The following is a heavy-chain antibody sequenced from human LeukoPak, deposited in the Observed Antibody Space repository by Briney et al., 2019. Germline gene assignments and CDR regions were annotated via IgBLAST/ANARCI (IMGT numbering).Heavy chain of an antibody. CDR3: AREPQYYYDSSGYYYHPRYFDY. CDR1: GYTFTGYY. Sequence: GASVKVSCKTSGYTFTGYYMHWVRQAPGQGLEWMGWINPNSGGTNYAQKFQGRVTMTRDTSISTAYMELSRLRSDDTAVYYCAREPQYYYDSSGYYYHPRYFDYWGQGTLVTVSS. V-gene: IGHV1-2*02. J-gene: IGHJ4*02. CDR2: INPNSGGT. D-gene: IGHD3-22*01.